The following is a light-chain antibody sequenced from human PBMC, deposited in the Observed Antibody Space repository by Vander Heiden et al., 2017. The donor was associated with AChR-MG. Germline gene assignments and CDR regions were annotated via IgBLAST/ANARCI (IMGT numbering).Light chain of an antibody. Sequence: QTVVTQEPSFSVSPGGTVTLTCGLSSGSVSTSYYPSWHQQTPGQAPRTLIYSTNTRSSGVPDRFSGSFLGNKAALTITGAQADDESDYYCVLYMGSGISVFGGGTKVTVL. CDR3: VLYMGSGISV. CDR1: SGSVSTSYY. V-gene: IGLV8-61*01. J-gene: IGLJ2*01. CDR2: STN.